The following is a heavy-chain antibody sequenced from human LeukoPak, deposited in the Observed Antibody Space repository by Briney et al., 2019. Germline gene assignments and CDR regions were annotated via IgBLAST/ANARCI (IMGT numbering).Heavy chain of an antibody. CDR3: ARGTTVKDYYYYYYMDV. J-gene: IGHJ6*03. V-gene: IGHV4-34*01. CDR1: GGSFSGYY. D-gene: IGHD4-11*01. CDR2: INHSGST. Sequence: SETLSLTCAVSGGSFSGYYWSWIRQPPGKGLEWIGEINHSGSTNYNPSLKSRVTISVDTSKNQFSLKLSSVTAADTAVYYCARGTTVKDYYYYYYMDVWGKGTTVTVSS.